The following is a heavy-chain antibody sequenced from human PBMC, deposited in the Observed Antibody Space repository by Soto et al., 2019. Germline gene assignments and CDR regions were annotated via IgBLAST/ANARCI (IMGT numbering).Heavy chain of an antibody. V-gene: IGHV3-7*01. J-gene: IGHJ4*02. Sequence: VKGLEWVANIKQDGSEKYYADAVKGRFTISRDNFKNTLYLQMNSLRAEDTAVYYCARDLYIAAAGIPDYWGQGTLVSGSS. D-gene: IGHD6-13*01. CDR3: ARDLYIAAAGIPDY. CDR2: IKQDGSEK.